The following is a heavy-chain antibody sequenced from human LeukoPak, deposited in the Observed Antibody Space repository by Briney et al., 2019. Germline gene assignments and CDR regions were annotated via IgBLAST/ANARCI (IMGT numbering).Heavy chain of an antibody. CDR3: ARGIAVAGYGLGY. CDR1: GGSFSGYY. V-gene: IGHV4-34*01. J-gene: IGHJ4*02. D-gene: IGHD6-19*01. Sequence: SETLSLTCAVYGGSFSGYYWSWIRQPPGKGLEWIGEINHSGSTSYNPSLKSRVTISVDTSKNQFSLKLSSVTAADTAVYYCARGIAVAGYGLGYWGQGTLVTVSS. CDR2: INHSGST.